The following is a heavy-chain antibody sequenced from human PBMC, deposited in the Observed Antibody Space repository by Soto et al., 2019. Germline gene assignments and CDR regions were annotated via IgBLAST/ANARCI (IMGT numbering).Heavy chain of an antibody. CDR2: ISAYNGNT. D-gene: IGHD3-9*01. CDR1: GYTFTSYG. J-gene: IGHJ4*02. Sequence: ASVKVSCKASGYTFTSYGISWVRQAPGQGLEWMGWISAYNGNTNYAQKLQGRVTMTTDTSTSTAYMELGSLRSDDTAVYYCARWEYYDILTGYADVDYWGQGTLVTVSS. CDR3: ARWEYYDILTGYADVDY. V-gene: IGHV1-18*01.